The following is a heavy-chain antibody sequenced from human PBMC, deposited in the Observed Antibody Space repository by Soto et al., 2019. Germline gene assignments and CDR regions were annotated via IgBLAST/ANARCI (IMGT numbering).Heavy chain of an antibody. Sequence: QVQLQESGPGLVEPSQTLSLTCTVSGGSISSGGYYWSWIRQHPGKGLEWIGYIYYSGSTYYNPSLKSRVTISVDTSKNQFSLKLSSVTAADTAVYYCARDAGSVVRGFNWFDPWGQGTLVTVSS. CDR1: GGSISSGGYY. V-gene: IGHV4-31*03. D-gene: IGHD3-10*01. CDR3: ARDAGSVVRGFNWFDP. CDR2: IYYSGST. J-gene: IGHJ5*02.